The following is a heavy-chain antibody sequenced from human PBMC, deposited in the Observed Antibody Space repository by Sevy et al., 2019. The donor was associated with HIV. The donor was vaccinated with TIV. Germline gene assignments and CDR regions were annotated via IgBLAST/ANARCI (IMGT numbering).Heavy chain of an antibody. D-gene: IGHD6-13*01. Sequence: GGSLRLSCAASGFTFSDHYMEWVRQAPGKGLEWVGRTRNKADSYTTEYAASVKGRFTISGDDSTNSLYLQMNSLKTEDTAVYYCATHAGIAAAGRVFDYWGQGTLVTVSS. J-gene: IGHJ4*02. CDR3: ATHAGIAAAGRVFDY. CDR2: TRNKADSYTT. V-gene: IGHV3-72*01. CDR1: GFTFSDHY.